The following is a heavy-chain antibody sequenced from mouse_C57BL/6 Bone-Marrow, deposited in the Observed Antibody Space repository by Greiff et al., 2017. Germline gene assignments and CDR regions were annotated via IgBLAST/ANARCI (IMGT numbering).Heavy chain of an antibody. CDR2: IWSGGST. J-gene: IGHJ4*01. Sequence: VQLKESGPGLVQPSQSLSITCPVSGFSLTSYGVHWVRQSPGKGLEWLGVIWSGGSTDYNAAFISRLSISKDNSKSQVFFKMNSLQADDTAIYYCARKLMDYWGQGTSVTVSS. CDR1: GFSLTSYG. CDR3: ARKLMDY. V-gene: IGHV2-2*01.